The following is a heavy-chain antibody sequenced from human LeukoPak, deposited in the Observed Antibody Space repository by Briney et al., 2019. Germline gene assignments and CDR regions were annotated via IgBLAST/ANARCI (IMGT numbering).Heavy chain of an antibody. CDR1: GGTFSCYA. CDR2: IIPIFGTA. Sequence: SVKVSCKASGGTFSCYAISWVRQAPGQGLEWMGGIIPIFGTANYAQKFQGRVTITADESTSTAYMELSSLRSEDTAVYYCARVRYSSGWYSDYWGQGTLVTVSP. CDR3: ARVRYSSGWYSDY. D-gene: IGHD6-19*01. V-gene: IGHV1-69*13. J-gene: IGHJ4*02.